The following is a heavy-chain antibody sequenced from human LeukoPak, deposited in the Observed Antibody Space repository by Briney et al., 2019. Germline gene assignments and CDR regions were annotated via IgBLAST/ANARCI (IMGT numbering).Heavy chain of an antibody. CDR3: ARDLAYSRLDY. J-gene: IGHJ4*02. Sequence: GGSLRLSCAVSGLTFSSSWMDWVRQAPGKGLEWVASINPDGNKKYFADSVKGRFTISRDNAENSLYLQMNSLRVEDTAFYYGARDLAYSRLDYWGQGMLVTVSS. CDR1: GLTFSSSW. V-gene: IGHV3-7*01. CDR2: INPDGNKK. D-gene: IGHD5-18*01.